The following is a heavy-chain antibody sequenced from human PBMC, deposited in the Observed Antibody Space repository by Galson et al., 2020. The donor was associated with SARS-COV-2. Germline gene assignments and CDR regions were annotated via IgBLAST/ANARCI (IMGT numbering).Heavy chain of an antibody. CDR1: GFTFSDYY. V-gene: IGHV3-11*05. Sequence: KIGESLKISCAASGFTFSDYYMSWIRQAPGKGLEWVSYISSSSSYTNYADSVKGRFTISRDNAKNSLYLQMNSLRAEDTAVYYCARDRTPTSGDLPEYKQLNVWSWYMDVWGKGTTVTVSS. CDR3: ARDRTPTSGDLPEYKQLNVWSWYMDV. D-gene: IGHD6-13*01. CDR2: ISSSSSYT. J-gene: IGHJ6*03.